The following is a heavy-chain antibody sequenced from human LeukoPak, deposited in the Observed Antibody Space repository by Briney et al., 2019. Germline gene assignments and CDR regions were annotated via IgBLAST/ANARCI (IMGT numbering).Heavy chain of an antibody. J-gene: IGHJ5*02. Sequence: GASVKVSCKASGGTFSSYAISWVRQAPRQGLEWMGGIIPIFGTTNYAQKFQGRVTITADESTSTAYMELSSLRSEDTAVYYCARDRIAARPDWFDPWGQGTLVTVSS. CDR3: ARDRIAARPDWFDP. CDR1: GGTFSSYA. D-gene: IGHD6-6*01. V-gene: IGHV1-69*13. CDR2: IIPIFGTT.